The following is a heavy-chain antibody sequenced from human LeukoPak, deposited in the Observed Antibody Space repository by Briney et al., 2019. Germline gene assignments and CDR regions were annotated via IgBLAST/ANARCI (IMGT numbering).Heavy chain of an antibody. V-gene: IGHV3-23*01. CDR1: GFTFSSYG. Sequence: GGSLRLSCAASGFTFSSYGMSWVRQAPGQGLEWVSFITGSGGGTKYADSVKGRFTISRDNSKNTLYLQTNSLRAEDTALYYCAKSPLTTGCFDPWGQGTLVTVSS. D-gene: IGHD4-11*01. CDR3: AKSPLTTGCFDP. CDR2: ITGSGGGT. J-gene: IGHJ5*02.